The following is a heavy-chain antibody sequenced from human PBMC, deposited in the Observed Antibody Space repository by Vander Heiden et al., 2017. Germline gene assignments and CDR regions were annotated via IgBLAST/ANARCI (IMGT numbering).Heavy chain of an antibody. CDR2: INHSGST. J-gene: IGHJ4*02. V-gene: IGHV4-34*01. CDR1: GGSFSGYY. Sequence: QVQLQQWGAGLLKPSETLSLTCAVYGGSFSGYYWSWIRQPPGKGLEWIGEINHSGSTNYNPSLKSRVTISVDTSKNQFSLKLSSVTAADTAVYYYARVYDFWSGYYPHYYFDYWGQGTLVTVSS. D-gene: IGHD3-3*01. CDR3: ARVYDFWSGYYPHYYFDY.